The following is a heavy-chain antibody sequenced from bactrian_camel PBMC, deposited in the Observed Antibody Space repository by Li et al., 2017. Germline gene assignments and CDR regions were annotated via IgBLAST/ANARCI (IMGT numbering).Heavy chain of an antibody. D-gene: IGHD2*01. V-gene: IGHV3S31*01. CDR2: IDTGEEDT. J-gene: IGHJ4*01. CDR3: AASSRPIWSGHLNRANFYY. Sequence: VQLVESGGGSVQPGGSLRLSCRVSGYTVGDGSMGWVRQVPGKEREGVAVIDTGEEDTYYADSVKGRFTISQDDARNTVFLEMNSLKPEDAAMYYCAASSRPIWSGHLNRANFYYWGQGTQVTVS. CDR1: GYTVGDGS.